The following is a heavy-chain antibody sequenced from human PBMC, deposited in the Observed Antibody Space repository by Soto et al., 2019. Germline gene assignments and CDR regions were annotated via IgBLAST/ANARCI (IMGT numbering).Heavy chain of an antibody. CDR2: INPNSGGT. D-gene: IGHD2-2*01. Sequence: ASVKVSCKASGYTFTDYYLHWVRQAPGQGLEWMGWINPNSGGTKYAQKFQGRVTMTRDTSVSTAYMELTRLTSDDTDVYFCARENMPYTSTWTSYSYYYGLDVWGQGTTVTVSS. CDR1: GYTFTDYY. V-gene: IGHV1-2*02. CDR3: ARENMPYTSTWTSYSYYYGLDV. J-gene: IGHJ6*02.